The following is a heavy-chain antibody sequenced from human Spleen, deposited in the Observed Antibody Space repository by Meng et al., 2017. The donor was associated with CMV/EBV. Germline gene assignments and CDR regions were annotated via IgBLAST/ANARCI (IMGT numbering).Heavy chain of an antibody. CDR1: RASISSFY. CDR3: ARGTGTTQHYFDY. D-gene: IGHD1-1*01. J-gene: IGHJ4*02. Sequence: SETLSLTCTVSRASISSFYWSWIRQPPGKGLQWIGYVSDSGSAKYNPSLESRGTISRDRSRNQFYLNLNSVTAADTAMYFCARGTGTTQHYFDYWGQGMLVTVSS. CDR2: VSDSGSA. V-gene: IGHV4-59*01.